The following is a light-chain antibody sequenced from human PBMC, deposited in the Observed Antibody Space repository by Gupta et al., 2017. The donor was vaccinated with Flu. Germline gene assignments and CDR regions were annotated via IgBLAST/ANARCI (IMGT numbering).Light chain of an antibody. CDR1: SSDVGGYNS. Sequence: SVTLCCTGTSSDVGGYNSVSCYQHHPGKAPNRMIYDVSRRPSGVPARFSGSKSGNTASLPVSALQDEDDDDYYCGSYAGSNHYLFGGGTKVTVL. J-gene: IGLJ2*01. CDR2: DVS. V-gene: IGLV2-8*01. CDR3: GSYAGSNHYL.